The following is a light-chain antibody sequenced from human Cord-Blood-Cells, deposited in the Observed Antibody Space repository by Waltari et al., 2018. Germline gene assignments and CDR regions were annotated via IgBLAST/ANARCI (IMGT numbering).Light chain of an antibody. CDR1: QSLLHSNGYNY. Sequence: IVMTQSPLSLPVTPGEPASISCRSSQSLLHSNGYNYLYWYLQKPGQSPQLLIYLGSNRAAGVPDRFSGSGSGTDFTLKISRVEAEDVGVYYCMQALQTPTFGQGTKVEIK. CDR3: MQALQTPT. CDR2: LGS. V-gene: IGKV2-28*01. J-gene: IGKJ1*01.